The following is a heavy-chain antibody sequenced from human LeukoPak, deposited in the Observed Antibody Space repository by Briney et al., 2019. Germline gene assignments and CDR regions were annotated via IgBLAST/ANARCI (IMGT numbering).Heavy chain of an antibody. CDR2: FYYKGST. V-gene: IGHV4-59*01. CDR1: GGSISRYY. D-gene: IGHD2-15*01. Sequence: PSETLSLTCTVSGGSISRYYWSWLRQPPGKGLEWLGHFYYKGSTNYIPSLKRRVTISLDTSKNHFSLKLSSVTAADTAVYYCARGGNCSGGSCYSDRGWFDPWGQGTLVTVSS. CDR3: ARGGNCSGGSCYSDRGWFDP. J-gene: IGHJ5*02.